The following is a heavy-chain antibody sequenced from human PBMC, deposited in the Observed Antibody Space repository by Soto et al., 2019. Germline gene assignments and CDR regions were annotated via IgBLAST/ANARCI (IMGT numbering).Heavy chain of an antibody. CDR2: MYPNNGQT. V-gene: IGHV1-8*01. J-gene: IGHJ5*02. CDR1: GDTFSNFD. D-gene: IGHD3-16*01. Sequence: QVQLVQSGAEVKRPGASVKVSCKASGDTFSNFDFNWVRQATGQGPEWMGWMYPNNGQTAYARTFQGRVTMTWNSYTSTAYMELSSLTSEDTAVYYCATMIRGLIHWLDPWGQGTLVIVSS. CDR3: ATMIRGLIHWLDP.